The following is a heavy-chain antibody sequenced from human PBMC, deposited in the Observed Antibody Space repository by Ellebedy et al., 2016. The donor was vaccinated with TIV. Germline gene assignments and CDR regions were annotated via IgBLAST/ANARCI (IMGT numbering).Heavy chain of an antibody. CDR1: GYTFSNYF. Sequence: AASVKVSCKASGYTFSNYFVHWVRQAPGQGLEWMGWINPNSGGTNYAQKFQGWVTMTRDTSISTAYMELSRLRSDDTAVYYCARDRGGVAYNWGQGTLVTVSS. V-gene: IGHV1-2*04. CDR2: INPNSGGT. D-gene: IGHD3-16*01. J-gene: IGHJ4*02. CDR3: ARDRGGVAYN.